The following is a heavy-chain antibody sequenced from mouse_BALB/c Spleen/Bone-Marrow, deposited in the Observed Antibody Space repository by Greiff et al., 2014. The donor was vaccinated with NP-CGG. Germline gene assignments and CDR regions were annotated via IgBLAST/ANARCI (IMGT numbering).Heavy chain of an antibody. CDR3: ARYYGSSYYAMDY. Sequence: EVKLQESGPGLVKPSQSLSLTCTVTGYSITSDYAWNWIRQFPGNELEWMGYISYSGSTSYNPSLKSRISITRDTSKNQFFLQLNSVTTEDTATYYCARYYGSSYYAMDYWGQGTSVTVSS. CDR2: ISYSGST. V-gene: IGHV3-2*02. D-gene: IGHD1-1*01. CDR1: GYSITSDYA. J-gene: IGHJ4*01.